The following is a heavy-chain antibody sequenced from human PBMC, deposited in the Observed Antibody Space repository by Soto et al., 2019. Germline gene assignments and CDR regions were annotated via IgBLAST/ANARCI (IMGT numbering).Heavy chain of an antibody. CDR2: IWYDGSNK. CDR1: GFTFSSYG. J-gene: IGHJ6*02. D-gene: IGHD6-13*01. CDR3: AGQQQLAGKNYYYYGMDV. V-gene: IGHV3-33*01. Sequence: GGSLRLSCAASGFTFSSYGMHWVRQAPGKGLEWVAVIWYDGSNKYYADSVKGRFTISRDNSKNTLYLQMNSLRAEDTAVYYCAGQQQLAGKNYYYYGMDVWGQGTTVTVSS.